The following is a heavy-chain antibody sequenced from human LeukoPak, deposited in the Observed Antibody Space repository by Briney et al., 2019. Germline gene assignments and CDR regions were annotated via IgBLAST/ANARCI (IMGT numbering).Heavy chain of an antibody. V-gene: IGHV1-8*01. D-gene: IGHD6-19*01. CDR3: ARQRGNSGPADY. CDR2: MNPNSGNT. Sequence: ASVKVSCKASGYTFTSYDINWVRQATGQGLEWMGWMNPNSGNTGYAQKFQGRVTMTRNTSISTAYLQWSSLKASDTAMYYCARQRGNSGPADYWGQGTLVTVSS. J-gene: IGHJ4*02. CDR1: GYTFTSYD.